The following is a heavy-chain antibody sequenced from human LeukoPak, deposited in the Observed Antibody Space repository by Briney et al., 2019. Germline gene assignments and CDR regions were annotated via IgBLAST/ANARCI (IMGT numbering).Heavy chain of an antibody. CDR1: GYTFISYG. D-gene: IGHD3-22*01. Sequence: ASVKVSCKASGYTFISYGISWVRQAPGQGLEWLGWISTYNGNTNYAQKFQGRVTMTTDTSMSTAYMELRSLRSDDTAVYYCARSASDSSGYYPTLDYWGQGTLVTVSS. J-gene: IGHJ4*02. V-gene: IGHV1-18*01. CDR2: ISTYNGNT. CDR3: ARSASDSSGYYPTLDY.